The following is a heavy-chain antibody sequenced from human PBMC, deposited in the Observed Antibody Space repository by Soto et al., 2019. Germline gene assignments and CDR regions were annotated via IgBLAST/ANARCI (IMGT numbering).Heavy chain of an antibody. Sequence: GGSLRLSCAASGFTYSTYTMHWVRQAPGKGLEWVAVISYDGSNKYYADSVKGRFTISRDNSKNTLYLQMNSLRAEDTAVYYCKVGPRAPSFDYWGQGTLVTVSS. CDR2: ISYDGSNK. V-gene: IGHV3-30-3*01. CDR1: GFTYSTYT. CDR3: KVGPRAPSFDY. J-gene: IGHJ4*02.